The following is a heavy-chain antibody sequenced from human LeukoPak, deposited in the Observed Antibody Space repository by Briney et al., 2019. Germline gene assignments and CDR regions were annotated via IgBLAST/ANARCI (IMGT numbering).Heavy chain of an antibody. CDR1: GDSISNFY. CDR3: ARDSGTTGEVKFDP. J-gene: IGHJ5*02. V-gene: IGHV4-59*12. CDR2: IDYSGST. D-gene: IGHD3-10*01. Sequence: PSETLSLTCSVSGDSISNFYWSWIRQPPGKGLEWIGYIDYSGSTSYNPSLKSRVTISVDTSKNQFSLKLSSVTAADTAVYYCARDSGTTGEVKFDPWGQGTLVTVSS.